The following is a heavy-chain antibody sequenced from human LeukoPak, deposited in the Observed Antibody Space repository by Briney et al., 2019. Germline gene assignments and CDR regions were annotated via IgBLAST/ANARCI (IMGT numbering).Heavy chain of an antibody. CDR2: ISSSGSYI. V-gene: IGHV3-21*04. Sequence: PGGSLRLSCAASGFTFSTYSMNWVRQAPGKGLEWVSSISSSGSYIYYADSVKGRFTISSDNSKNTLYLQMNNLRAEDTAVYYCARDGSGGYRNRGVFDIWGQGTMVTVSS. CDR3: ARDGSGGYRNRGVFDI. CDR1: GFTFSTYS. J-gene: IGHJ3*02. D-gene: IGHD5-18*01.